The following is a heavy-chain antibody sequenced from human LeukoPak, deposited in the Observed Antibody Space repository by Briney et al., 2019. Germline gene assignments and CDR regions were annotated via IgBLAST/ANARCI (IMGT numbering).Heavy chain of an antibody. CDR2: IYDSGST. J-gene: IGHJ4*02. Sequence: SETLSLTCTVSGASISGSGYYWGWIRQPPGKGREWIGNIYDSGSTYYNASLQRRVTISIDSSKNQFSLRLSSVTAADTAMYYCAKSGGYGLIDYWGQGTLVTVSS. CDR3: AKSGGYGLIDY. V-gene: IGHV4-39*01. D-gene: IGHD1-26*01. CDR1: GASISGSGYY.